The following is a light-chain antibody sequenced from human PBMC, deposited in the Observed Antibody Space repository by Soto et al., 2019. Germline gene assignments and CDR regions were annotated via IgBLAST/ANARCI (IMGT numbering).Light chain of an antibody. V-gene: IGLV1-47*02. J-gene: IGLJ2*01. Sequence: QSVLTQPPSASGTPGQRVTISCSGSSSDVGRNYVYWYQQFPGTAPKLIYSNNQRPSGVPDRFSGSKSGTSASLAISGLRSEDEADYYCAAWDDRLNGPVVFGGGTKLTVL. CDR2: SNN. CDR1: SSDVGRNY. CDR3: AAWDDRLNGPVV.